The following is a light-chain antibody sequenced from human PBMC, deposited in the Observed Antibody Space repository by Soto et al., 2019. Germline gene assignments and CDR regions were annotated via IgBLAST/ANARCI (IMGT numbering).Light chain of an antibody. Sequence: QSALTQPRSVSGSPGQSVTISCTGTSSEVGGYNYVSWYQQHPGKAPKVMIYDVSERPSGVPDRFSGSKSGNTASLTISGLQAEDEADYYCCSYAGSPRDVFGTGTKLTVL. CDR3: CSYAGSPRDV. CDR2: DVS. J-gene: IGLJ1*01. V-gene: IGLV2-11*01. CDR1: SSEVGGYNY.